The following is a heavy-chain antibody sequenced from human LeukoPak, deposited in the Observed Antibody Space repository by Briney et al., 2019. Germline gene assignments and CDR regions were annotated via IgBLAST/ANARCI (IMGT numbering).Heavy chain of an antibody. CDR2: IYTSGST. V-gene: IGHV4-4*07. J-gene: IGHJ4*02. Sequence: PSETLSLTCTVSGGSISNYYWSWIRQPAGKGLEWIGRIYTSGSTNYNPSLKSRVTMSVDTSKNQFSLKLSSVTAADTAVYYCTIAYSDFWSGYVLAYWGQGTLVTVSS. CDR3: TIAYSDFWSGYVLAY. CDR1: GGSISNYY. D-gene: IGHD3-3*01.